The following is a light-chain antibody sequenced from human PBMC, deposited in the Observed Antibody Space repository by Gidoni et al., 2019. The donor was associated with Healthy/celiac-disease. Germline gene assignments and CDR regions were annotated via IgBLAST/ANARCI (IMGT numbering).Light chain of an antibody. Sequence: EIVLTQYPATLSLSPGERATLSCRASQSVSSYLAWYQQKPGQAPRLLIYDASTRATGIPARFSGSGSGTAFSLTISSLEPEDFAVYYCQQRSDWPPLTFGGGTKVEIK. CDR2: DAS. CDR1: QSVSSY. J-gene: IGKJ4*01. CDR3: QQRSDWPPLT. V-gene: IGKV3-11*01.